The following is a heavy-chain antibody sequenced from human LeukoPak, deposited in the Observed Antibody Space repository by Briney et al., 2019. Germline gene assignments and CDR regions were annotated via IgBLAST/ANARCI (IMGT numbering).Heavy chain of an antibody. CDR1: GFTFSSYA. V-gene: IGHV3-30*01. CDR2: ISYDGSNK. Sequence: GGSLRLSCAASGFTFSSYAMHWVRQAPGKGLEWVAVISYDGSNKYYADSVKGRFTISRDNSKNTLYLQMNSLRAEDTAVYYCASEATTIAADCFDYWGQGTLVTVSS. J-gene: IGHJ4*02. D-gene: IGHD6-13*01. CDR3: ASEATTIAADCFDY.